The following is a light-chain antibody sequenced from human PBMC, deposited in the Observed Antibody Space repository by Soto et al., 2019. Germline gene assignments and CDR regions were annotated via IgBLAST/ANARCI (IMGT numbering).Light chain of an antibody. CDR2: DVF. J-gene: IGKJ4*01. V-gene: IGKV3-11*01. CDR3: QQRSNWPLT. Sequence: IVLTQSPATLSLSPGERATLSCRASQSVTSYLAWYQQKPGQAPRLLMYDVFNRATGVPARFSGSGSGTDFTLTISSLEPEDFAVYYCQQRSNWPLTFGGGTKVEIK. CDR1: QSVTSY.